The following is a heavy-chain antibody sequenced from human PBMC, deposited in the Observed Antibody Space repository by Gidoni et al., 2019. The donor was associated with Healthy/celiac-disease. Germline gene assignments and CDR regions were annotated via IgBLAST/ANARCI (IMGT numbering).Heavy chain of an antibody. Sequence: QVQLVQSGAEVTKPGSSVKVSCKASGGTFSSYAISWVRQAPGQGLEWMGGIIPIFGTANYAQKFQGRVTITADESTSTAYMELSSLRSEDTAVYYCARGGVVVPAAIVDSSMDVWGKGTTVTVSS. D-gene: IGHD2-2*02. CDR3: ARGGVVVPAAIVDSSMDV. V-gene: IGHV1-69*01. CDR1: GGTFSSYA. J-gene: IGHJ6*04. CDR2: IIPIFGTA.